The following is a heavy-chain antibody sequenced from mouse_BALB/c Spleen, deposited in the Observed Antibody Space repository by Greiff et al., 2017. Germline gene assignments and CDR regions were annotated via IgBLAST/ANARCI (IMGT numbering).Heavy chain of an antibody. CDR2: ILPGSGST. CDR3: GRTGITTGAMDY. D-gene: IGHD1-1*01. J-gene: IGHJ4*01. CDR1: GYTFSSYW. Sequence: QVQLQQSGAELMKPGASVKISCKATGYTFSSYWIEWVKQRPGHGLEWIGEILPGSGSTNYNEKFKGKATFTADTSSNTAYMQLSSLTSEDSAAYYWGRTGITTGAMDYWGQGTLVTGSS. V-gene: IGHV1-9*01.